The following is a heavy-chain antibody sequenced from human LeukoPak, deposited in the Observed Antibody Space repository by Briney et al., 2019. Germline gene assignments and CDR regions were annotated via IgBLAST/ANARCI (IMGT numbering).Heavy chain of an antibody. Sequence: GGSLRLSCAASGFTFSDCGMHWVRRAPGKGLEWVAVIWYDGSNKYYADSVKGRFTISRDNSKDTLYLQMNSLRAEDTAVYYCARDLDSSGWNLDFGYWGQGTLVTVSS. CDR3: ARDLDSSGWNLDFGY. V-gene: IGHV3-33*01. J-gene: IGHJ4*02. CDR2: IWYDGSNK. CDR1: GFTFSDCG. D-gene: IGHD6-19*01.